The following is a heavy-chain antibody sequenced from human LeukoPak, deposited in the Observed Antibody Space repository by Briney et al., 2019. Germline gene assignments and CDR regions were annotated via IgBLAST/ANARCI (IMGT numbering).Heavy chain of an antibody. D-gene: IGHD3-9*01. J-gene: IGHJ3*02. Sequence: QSGGSLRLSCAAPGFTFDDYAMHWVRQAPGKGLEWVSGISWNSGSIGYADSVKGRFTISRDNAKNSLYLQMNSLRAEDTALYYCAKDIADDILTGYYTPRAFDIWGQGTMVTVSS. CDR3: AKDIADDILTGYYTPRAFDI. CDR1: GFTFDDYA. CDR2: ISWNSGSI. V-gene: IGHV3-9*01.